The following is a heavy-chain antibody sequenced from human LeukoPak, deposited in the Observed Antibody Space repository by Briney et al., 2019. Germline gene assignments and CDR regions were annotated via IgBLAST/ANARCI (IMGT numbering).Heavy chain of an antibody. CDR2: ISGGGGST. Sequence: GGSLRLSCAASGFTFSSYAMSWVRQAPGKGLEWVSAISGGGGSTYYADSVKGRFTISRDNSKNTLYLQMNSLRAEDTAVYYCAKGVDSGSYYLTAFDYWGQGTLVTVSS. J-gene: IGHJ4*02. CDR1: GFTFSSYA. CDR3: AKGVDSGSYYLTAFDY. V-gene: IGHV3-23*01. D-gene: IGHD1-26*01.